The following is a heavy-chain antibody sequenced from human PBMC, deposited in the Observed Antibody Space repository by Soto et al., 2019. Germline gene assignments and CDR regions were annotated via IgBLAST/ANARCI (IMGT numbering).Heavy chain of an antibody. D-gene: IGHD5-12*01. J-gene: IGHJ6*02. CDR3: AASAPPATNYYYAMDV. CDR2: FYDSGST. CDR1: GSSVSSGSFY. V-gene: IGHV4-61*01. Sequence: PSETLSLTCTVSGSSVSSGSFYWSWIRRPPGKGLEWIGYFYDSGSTNYNPSLRSRVTMSVDTSKNQFSLKLSSVTAADTAVYYCAASAPPATNYYYAMDVWGQGTTVTVSS.